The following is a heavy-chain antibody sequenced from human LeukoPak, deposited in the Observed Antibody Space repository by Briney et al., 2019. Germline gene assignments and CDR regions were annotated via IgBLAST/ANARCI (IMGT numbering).Heavy chain of an antibody. J-gene: IGHJ6*02. CDR2: IYYSGST. V-gene: IGHV4-39*07. Sequence: SETLSLTCTVSGGSISSSSYYWGWIRQPPGKGLEWIGSIYYSGSTYYNPSLKSRVTISVDTSKNQFSLKLRSVTAADTAVYYCAKGRIAKIVVVHSFSYGMDVWGQGTTVTVSS. D-gene: IGHD3-22*01. CDR3: AKGRIAKIVVVHSFSYGMDV. CDR1: GGSISSSSYY.